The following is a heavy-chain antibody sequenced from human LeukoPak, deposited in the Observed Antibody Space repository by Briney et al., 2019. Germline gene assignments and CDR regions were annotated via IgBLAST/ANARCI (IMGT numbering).Heavy chain of an antibody. V-gene: IGHV4-30-4*08. Sequence: PSETLSLTCTASGGSISSSGYYWGWIRQPPGKGLEWIGYIYYSGSTYYNPSLKSRVTISVDTSKNQFSLKLSSVTAADTAVYYCARGGPTIDFDYWGQGTLVTVSS. CDR1: GGSISSSGYY. D-gene: IGHD1-1*01. CDR2: IYYSGST. CDR3: ARGGPTIDFDY. J-gene: IGHJ4*02.